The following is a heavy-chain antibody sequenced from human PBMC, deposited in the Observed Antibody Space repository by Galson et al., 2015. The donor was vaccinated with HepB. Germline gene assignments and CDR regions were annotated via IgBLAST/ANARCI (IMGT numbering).Heavy chain of an antibody. CDR2: IYCDDDK. CDR1: GFSLSSSGVG. CDR3: AHRRGYYYDSSALGAFEP. Sequence: PALVKPTQTLTLTCTFSGFSLSSSGVGVGWIRQTPGKALEWLALIYCDDDKRYSPSLKSRISITKDTSKKQVVLTMTNMDPVDTATYYCAHRRGYYYDSSALGAFEPWGQGTLVTVSS. V-gene: IGHV2-5*02. D-gene: IGHD3-22*01. J-gene: IGHJ5*02.